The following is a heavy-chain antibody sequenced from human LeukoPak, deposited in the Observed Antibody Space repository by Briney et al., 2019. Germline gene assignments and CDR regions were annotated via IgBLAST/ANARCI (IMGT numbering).Heavy chain of an antibody. CDR2: IYYSGST. CDR1: GGSISSYY. CDR3: ARAVEMATMDI. J-gene: IGHJ3*02. D-gene: IGHD5-24*01. Sequence: SSETLSLTCTVSGGSISSYYWSWIRQPPGKGLEWIGYIYYSGSTNYNPSLKSRVTISVDTSKNQFSLKLSSVTAADTAVYYCARAVEMATMDIWGQGTTVTVSS. V-gene: IGHV4-59*01.